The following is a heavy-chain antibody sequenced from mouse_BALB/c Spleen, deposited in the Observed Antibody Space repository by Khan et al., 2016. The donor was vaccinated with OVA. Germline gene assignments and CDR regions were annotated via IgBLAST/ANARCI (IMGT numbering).Heavy chain of an antibody. Sequence: EVQLQESGPGLVKPSQSPSLTCTVTGYSITSGYGWNWFRQFPGNKLEWLGYISYSGSTNYNPSLKSRISITRDTSKNQFFLQLNSVTTEDTATYYCARTARMKYWGQGTTLTVSS. D-gene: IGHD1-2*01. J-gene: IGHJ2*01. CDR3: ARTARMKY. CDR1: GYSITSGYG. CDR2: ISYSGST. V-gene: IGHV3-2*02.